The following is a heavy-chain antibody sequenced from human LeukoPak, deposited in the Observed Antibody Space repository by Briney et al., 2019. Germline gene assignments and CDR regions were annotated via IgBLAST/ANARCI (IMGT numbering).Heavy chain of an antibody. CDR1: GFTFSGYT. CDR2: ISGSGGST. D-gene: IGHD2-2*01. CDR3: AKAFPRYCSSTSCQGDY. J-gene: IGHJ4*02. Sequence: GSLRLSCAASGFTFSGYTMTWVRQAPGKGLEWVSAISGSGGSTYYADSVKGRFTISRDNPKNTLYLQMNSLRAEDTAVYYCAKAFPRYCSSTSCQGDYWGQGTLVTVSS. V-gene: IGHV3-23*01.